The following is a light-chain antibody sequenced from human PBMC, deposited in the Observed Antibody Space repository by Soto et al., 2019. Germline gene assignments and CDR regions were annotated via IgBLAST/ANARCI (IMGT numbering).Light chain of an antibody. CDR2: EGS. Sequence: QSALTQPASVSGSPGQSITISCTGTSSDVGTYNLVSWHQHHPGKAPKLIIYEGSKRPSGVSNRFSGSKSGNTASLTISGLQAEDEADYYCCSYTTLITVVFGGGTKLTVL. CDR1: SSDVGTYNL. CDR3: CSYTTLITVV. J-gene: IGLJ3*02. V-gene: IGLV2-14*02.